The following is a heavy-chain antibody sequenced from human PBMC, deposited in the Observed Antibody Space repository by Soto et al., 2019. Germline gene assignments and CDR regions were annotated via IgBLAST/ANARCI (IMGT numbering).Heavy chain of an antibody. J-gene: IGHJ4*02. CDR2: IYYSGTTT. CDR1: GGSISSGGYY. Sequence: SETLSLTCTVSGGSISSGGYYWSWIRQHPGKGLEWMGYIYYSGTTTNYNPSLKSRVTLSVDTSKNQFSLKLSSVTAADTAVYYCARLGGSYAVPHFDYWGQGTLVTVSS. V-gene: IGHV4-61*08. CDR3: ARLGGSYAVPHFDY. D-gene: IGHD1-26*01.